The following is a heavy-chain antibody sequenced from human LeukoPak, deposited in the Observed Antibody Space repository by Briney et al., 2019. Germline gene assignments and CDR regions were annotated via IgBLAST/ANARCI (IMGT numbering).Heavy chain of an antibody. Sequence: GGSLRLSCAASGFTFSSYCMNWVRQAPGKGLEWVSSITSSSSYIYYADSVKGRFTISRDNAKNSLYLQMNSLRAEDTAVYYCAKEDTGSDAFDIWGQGTMVTVSS. CDR2: ITSSSSYI. D-gene: IGHD3-10*01. CDR3: AKEDTGSDAFDI. V-gene: IGHV3-21*01. CDR1: GFTFSSYC. J-gene: IGHJ3*02.